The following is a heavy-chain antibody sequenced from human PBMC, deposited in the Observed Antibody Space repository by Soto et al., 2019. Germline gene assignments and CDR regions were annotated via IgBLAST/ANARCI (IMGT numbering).Heavy chain of an antibody. J-gene: IGHJ4*02. D-gene: IGHD2-21*01. V-gene: IGHV3-23*01. CDR2: ISARGGSL. CDR1: GFSFSSYA. CDR3: AKGSIEYCASVDN. Sequence: EVQLLESGGGLVQPGGSLRLSCAASGFSFSSYAMVWVRQAPGKGLEWVSVISARGGSLYFADSVKGRFTISRDNSKKVLSLEMNSLRAEDTATYSCAKGSIEYCASVDNWGQGTLVVVSS.